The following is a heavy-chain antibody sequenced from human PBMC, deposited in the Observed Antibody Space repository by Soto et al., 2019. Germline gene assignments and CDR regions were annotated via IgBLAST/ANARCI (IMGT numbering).Heavy chain of an antibody. D-gene: IGHD4-17*01. V-gene: IGHV5-51*01. J-gene: IGHJ3*02. CDR1: GYTFTTFL. Sequence: GESLQIYFKGSGYTFTTFLIGWVRQLPGKGLEWMGIIYPGDSDTRYSPSFRGQVTISADKSITTVYLQWSSLKASDTAMYYCARLSHLSCDYGGAFDILVQGTIVT. CDR3: ARLSHLSCDYGGAFDI. CDR2: IYPGDSDT.